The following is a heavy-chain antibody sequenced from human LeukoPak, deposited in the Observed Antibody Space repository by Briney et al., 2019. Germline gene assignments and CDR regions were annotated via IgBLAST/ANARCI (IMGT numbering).Heavy chain of an antibody. CDR1: GFTFSSYS. CDR3: AREPYYDILTGYSGGQRY. V-gene: IGHV3-21*01. Sequence: GGSLRLSCAASGFTFSSYSMNWVRQAPGKGLEWVSSISSSSYIYYADSVKGRFTISRDNAKNSLYLQMNSLRAEDTAVYYCAREPYYDILTGYSGGQRYWGQGTLVTVSS. J-gene: IGHJ4*02. D-gene: IGHD3-9*01. CDR2: ISSSSYI.